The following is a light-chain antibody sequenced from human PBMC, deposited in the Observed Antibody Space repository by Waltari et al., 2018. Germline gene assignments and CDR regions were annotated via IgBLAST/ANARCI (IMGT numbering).Light chain of an antibody. V-gene: IGLV3-19*01. CDR1: SLRRYY. J-gene: IGLJ2*01. Sequence: SSELTQDPAVSVVLGHTVRITCTGDSLRRYYASVYQQKPGKAPVLVIDGKNNRPAGNPDRFSGSSSGNTASLTITGAQAEDEADYYCNSRDSSGNHLVFGGGTKLTVL. CDR3: NSRDSSGNHLV. CDR2: GKN.